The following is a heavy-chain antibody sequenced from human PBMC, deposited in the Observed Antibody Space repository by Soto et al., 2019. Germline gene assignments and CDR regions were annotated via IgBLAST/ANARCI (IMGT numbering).Heavy chain of an antibody. J-gene: IGHJ4*02. Sequence: EVQVVESGGGLVQPGRSLRLSCAASGFSFDDYGMHWVRQVPGKGLEWIVGTTWDSGNIAYADSVKGGFTISRDNAKNSLYLQLNSLRPEDTALYYCARSRTAYCSGGNCYFFDYWGQGTLVTVSS. CDR2: TTWDSGNI. CDR3: ARSRTAYCSGGNCYFFDY. CDR1: GFSFDDYG. V-gene: IGHV3-9*01. D-gene: IGHD2-15*01.